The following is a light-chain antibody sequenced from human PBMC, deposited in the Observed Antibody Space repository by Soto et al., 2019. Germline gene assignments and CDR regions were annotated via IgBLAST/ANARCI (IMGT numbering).Light chain of an antibody. CDR3: HQYDSWT. V-gene: IGKV3-20*01. Sequence: EVVLTQSPVTLSLSPGERATLSCRASQSVTSSYLAWYQQKPGQAPRLLIYGASSRATGIPDRFSGSESGTDFTLTISRLEPEDFAVYYCHQYDSWTFGQGTKVDIK. CDR1: QSVTSSY. CDR2: GAS. J-gene: IGKJ1*01.